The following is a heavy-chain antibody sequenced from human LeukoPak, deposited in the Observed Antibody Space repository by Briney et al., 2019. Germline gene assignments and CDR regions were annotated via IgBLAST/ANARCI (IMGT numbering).Heavy chain of an antibody. CDR1: GGSISSYY. V-gene: IGHV4-59*08. D-gene: IGHD6-19*01. CDR3: ARSGGHSSSDY. CDR2: IYYSGST. J-gene: IGHJ4*02. Sequence: SETLSLTCTVSGGSISSYYWSWIRQPPGKGLEWIGYIYYSGSTNYNPSLKSRVTISVDTSKNQFSLKLSSVTAADTAVYYCARSGGHSSSDYWGQGTLVTVPS.